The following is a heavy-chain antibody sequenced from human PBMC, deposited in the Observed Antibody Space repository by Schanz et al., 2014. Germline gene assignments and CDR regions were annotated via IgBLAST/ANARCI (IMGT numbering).Heavy chain of an antibody. Sequence: QVQLVQSGAEVKKPGASVKVSCKTSGYTFTDYPINWVRQAPGRRLEWMGWINTASGNTRYSEAFQGRVTMTTDTSTGTAYMELRSLRSDDTAVYYCARDRRRYCSTASCLHDNWFDPWGQGTLVIVSS. CDR3: ARDRRRYCSTASCLHDNWFDP. J-gene: IGHJ5*02. V-gene: IGHV1-3*04. CDR2: INTASGNT. CDR1: GYTFTDYP. D-gene: IGHD2-2*01.